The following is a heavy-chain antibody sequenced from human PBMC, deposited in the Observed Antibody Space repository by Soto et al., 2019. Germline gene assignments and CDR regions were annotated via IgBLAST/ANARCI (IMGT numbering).Heavy chain of an antibody. CDR1: GYTFSGHW. D-gene: IGHD6-19*01. CDR2: IDPSDSYI. CDR3: ARHGAAIWLGY. J-gene: IGHJ4*02. V-gene: IGHV5-10-1*01. Sequence: GESLKISCKTSGYTFSGHWISWVRRVPGRGLQWMGNIDPSDSYINYNPAFRGHVTFSVDKSSSTAYLHWSSLWPSDTAIYYCARHGAAIWLGYWGQGTLVTVSS.